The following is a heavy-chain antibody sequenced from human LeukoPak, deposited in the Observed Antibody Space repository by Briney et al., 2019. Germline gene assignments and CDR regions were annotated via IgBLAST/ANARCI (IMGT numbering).Heavy chain of an antibody. CDR3: ARGGYCSSNSCLPFDY. CDR1: GFTFSSYW. J-gene: IGHJ4*02. CDR2: INSDGSST. Sequence: GGSLRLSCAASGFTFSSYWMHWVRQAPGKGLVWVSRINSDGSSTSYADSVRGRFSISRDNAKNTLYLQMNSLRAEDTAVYYCARGGYCSSNSCLPFDYWGQGTLVTVSS. D-gene: IGHD2-2*01. V-gene: IGHV3-74*01.